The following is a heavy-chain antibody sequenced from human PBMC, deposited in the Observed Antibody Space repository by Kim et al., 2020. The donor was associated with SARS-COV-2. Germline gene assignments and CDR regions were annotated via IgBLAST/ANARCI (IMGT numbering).Heavy chain of an antibody. CDR3: ARSHPNAQYHYLQR. Sequence: GGSLRLSCAASGFPLCSFSMNWIRQAPGKGLEWISYISTSGRIIYYGDSVKGRFTVSRDNDKNSLFLQMHSLKDEDTAVYYCARSHPNAQYHYLQRGGQGTLVLDAS. CDR2: ISTSGRII. V-gene: IGHV3-48*02. CDR1: GFPLCSFS. J-gene: IGHJ1*01. D-gene: IGHD3-16*01.